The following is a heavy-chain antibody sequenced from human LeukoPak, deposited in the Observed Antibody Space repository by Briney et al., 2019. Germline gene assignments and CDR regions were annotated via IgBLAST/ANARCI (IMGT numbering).Heavy chain of an antibody. Sequence: GGSLRLSCAASGFTFSTYWMHWVRQAPGKGLVWVSRINPDGSRTSYADSAKGRFTISRDNAKNTLYLQMNSLRAEDTAVYYCARVASGSYNWFDPWGQGSLVTVSA. V-gene: IGHV3-74*01. D-gene: IGHD3-10*01. CDR1: GFTFSTYW. CDR2: INPDGSRT. J-gene: IGHJ5*02. CDR3: ARVASGSYNWFDP.